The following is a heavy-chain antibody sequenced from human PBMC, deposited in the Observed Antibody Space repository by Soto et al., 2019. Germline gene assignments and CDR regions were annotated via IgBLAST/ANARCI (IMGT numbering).Heavy chain of an antibody. Sequence: QVQLVQSGAEVKKPGASVKVSCKASGYTFTNYGINWVRQAPGQGLEWLGWVSAYNGERRYAQRVQARVIMTTDTSTTTAYMELRSRRADDTAVYYGSRGTSIPASGDYWGQGTLVTVSS. V-gene: IGHV1-18*01. CDR1: GYTFTNYG. J-gene: IGHJ4*01. CDR3: SRGTSIPASGDY. CDR2: VSAYNGER. D-gene: IGHD6-6*01.